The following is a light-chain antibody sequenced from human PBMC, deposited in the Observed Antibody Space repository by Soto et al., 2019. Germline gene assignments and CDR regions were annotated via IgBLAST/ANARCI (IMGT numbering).Light chain of an antibody. V-gene: IGLV1-40*01. J-gene: IGLJ1*01. CDR1: NSNIGAGYD. CDR2: GNS. Sequence: QSVLTQPPSVSGAPGQRVTISCTGSNSNIGAGYDVHWYQLLPGTAPKLLIYGNSNRPSGVPDRFSGSKSGTSASLAITGLQAEDEAEYYCQSYDTSLSALYVFGTGTKLTVL. CDR3: QSYDTSLSALYV.